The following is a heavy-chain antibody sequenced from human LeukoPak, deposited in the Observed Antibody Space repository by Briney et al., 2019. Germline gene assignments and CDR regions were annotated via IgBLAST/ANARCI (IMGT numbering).Heavy chain of an antibody. CDR3: ATGLRRGGYWYFDL. CDR1: GYRFTSYW. CDR2: ICPGDSDT. D-gene: IGHD2-8*01. V-gene: IGHV5-51*01. Sequence: RGESLQSSSKGSGYRFTSYWIAWVRQMPGKGLEWMGIICPGDSDTRYSPSCQGQVTISADKSISTAYLQWSSLKASDTAMYYCATGLRRGGYWYFDLWEGGRVIRVSS. J-gene: IGHJ2*01.